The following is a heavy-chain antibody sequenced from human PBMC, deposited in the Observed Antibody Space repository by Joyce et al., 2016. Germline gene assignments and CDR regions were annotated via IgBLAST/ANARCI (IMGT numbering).Heavy chain of an antibody. V-gene: IGHV1-18*04. J-gene: IGHJ6*02. CDR1: GYKFSSFG. CDR3: AREEEWAFQGYRYGMDV. D-gene: IGHD5-12*01. Sequence: QTQLVQSGVEMKKPGASVRVSCKASGYKFSSFGISWVRQAPGQGLEGMGWISKYNGKPQYVRKCQGRVTMTTDTSTNMAYMDLKSLTSDDTAIYYCAREEEWAFQGYRYGMDVWGQGTTVIVSS. CDR2: ISKYNGKP.